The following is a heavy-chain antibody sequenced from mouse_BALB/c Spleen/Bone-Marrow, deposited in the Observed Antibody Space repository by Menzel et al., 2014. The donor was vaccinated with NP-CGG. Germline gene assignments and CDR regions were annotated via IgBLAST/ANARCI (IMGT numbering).Heavy chain of an antibody. CDR3: TRGRTWDFDY. Sequence: VKLMESGAKLVKPGASVKLSCKASGYTFTSYYMYWVKQRPGQGLEWIGEINPSNGGTNFNEKFKSRATLTVDKSSSTAYMQLSSLTSEDSAVYYCTRGRTWDFDYWGQGTTLTVSS. CDR1: GYTFTSYY. D-gene: IGHD4-1*01. V-gene: IGHV1S81*02. J-gene: IGHJ2*01. CDR2: INPSNGGT.